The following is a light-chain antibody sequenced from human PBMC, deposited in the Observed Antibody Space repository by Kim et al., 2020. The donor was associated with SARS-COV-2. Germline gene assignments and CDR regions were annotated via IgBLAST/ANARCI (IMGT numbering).Light chain of an antibody. CDR3: QQFNNYAS. Sequence: SASVGDRVTLTCRASQGINSALAWYQQKPGKAPKLLIYDASNLQSGVPSRFSGSGSGTTFTLTISALQPEDFATYYCQQFNNYASFGGGTKVDIK. CDR2: DAS. CDR1: QGINSA. J-gene: IGKJ4*01. V-gene: IGKV1D-13*01.